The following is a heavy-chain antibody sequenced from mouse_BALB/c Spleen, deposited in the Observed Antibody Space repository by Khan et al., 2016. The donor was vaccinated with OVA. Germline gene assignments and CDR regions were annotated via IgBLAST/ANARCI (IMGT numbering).Heavy chain of an antibody. J-gene: IGHJ3*01. Sequence: EVELVESGGDLVKPGGSLKLSCAASGFTFSTYGMSWVRQTPDKRLEWVATVSTGGGYPYYPDSVKGRFAISRDNAKNTLYLQISGLKTEDTAMFYCTRLAYYYDSEGFAYWGQGTLVTVSA. CDR1: GFTFSTYG. V-gene: IGHV5-6*01. CDR3: TRLAYYYDSEGFAY. D-gene: IGHD1-1*01. CDR2: VSTGGGYP.